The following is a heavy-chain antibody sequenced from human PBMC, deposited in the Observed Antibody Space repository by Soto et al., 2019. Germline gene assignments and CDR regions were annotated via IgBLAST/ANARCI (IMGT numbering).Heavy chain of an antibody. D-gene: IGHD4-17*01. CDR1: GFTFSSYA. J-gene: IGHJ5*02. Sequence: EVQLLESGGGLVQPGGSLRLSCAASGFTFSSYAMSWVRQAPGKGLEWVAAISGSGGSTYYADSVKGRFTISRDNSKNPLYLQMNSLRAEATAVYYCAKAARNGDSLPFDPWGQGTLVTVSS. CDR2: ISGSGGST. V-gene: IGHV3-23*01. CDR3: AKAARNGDSLPFDP.